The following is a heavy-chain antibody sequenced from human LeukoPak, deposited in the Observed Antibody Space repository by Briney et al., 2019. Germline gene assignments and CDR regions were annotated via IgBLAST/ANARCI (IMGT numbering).Heavy chain of an antibody. V-gene: IGHV3-20*04. D-gene: IGHD1-26*01. CDR1: GFSFDDYG. CDR3: ARDLKGATRSGY. Sequence: GGSLRLSCAASGFSFDDYGMSWVRQAPGKGLEWVSGINWNGGRTGYVDSVKGRFTISRDNAKNSLYLQMNSLRAEDTALYYCARDLKGATRSGYWGQGTLVTVFS. CDR2: INWNGGRT. J-gene: IGHJ4*02.